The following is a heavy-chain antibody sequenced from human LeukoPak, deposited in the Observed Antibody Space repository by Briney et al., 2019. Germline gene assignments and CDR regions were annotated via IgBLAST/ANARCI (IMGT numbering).Heavy chain of an antibody. CDR2: IYNNEST. V-gene: IGHV4-4*07. Sequence: PSETLSLTCTVSGDAVYYWNWIRQPAGKGLECIGRIYNNESTWSNPSLKSRVTISIDTSKNQFSLKLTSVTAADTAVYYCAKQTGSGLFILPGGQGTLVTVSS. J-gene: IGHJ4*02. CDR3: AKQTGSGLFILP. D-gene: IGHD3/OR15-3a*01. CDR1: GDAVYY.